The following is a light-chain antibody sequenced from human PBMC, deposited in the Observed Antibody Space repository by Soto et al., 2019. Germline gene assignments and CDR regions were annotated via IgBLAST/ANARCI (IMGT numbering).Light chain of an antibody. J-gene: IGKJ2*01. Sequence: EIVLTQSPGTLSWSPGERDTLSCRASQSVSSSYLAWYQQKPGQAPRLLIYGASSRATGIPDRFSGSGSGTDFTLTISRLEPEDFAVYYCQQYGSSPPYTFGQGTKLEIK. CDR1: QSVSSSY. CDR3: QQYGSSPPYT. V-gene: IGKV3-20*01. CDR2: GAS.